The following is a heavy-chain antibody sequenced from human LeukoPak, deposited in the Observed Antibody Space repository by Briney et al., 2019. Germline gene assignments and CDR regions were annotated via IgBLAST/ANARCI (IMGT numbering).Heavy chain of an antibody. CDR2: ISSSGDAT. V-gene: IGHV3-11*01. D-gene: IGHD6-19*01. Sequence: GGSLRLSCAASGFTFSDYIMNWVRQAPGKGLEWVSYISSSGDATYYADSVKGRFTISRDNAKNSLYLQMKSLRADDTAIYYCARAGPSSGYYRDDAFDVWGQGTMVTVSS. J-gene: IGHJ3*01. CDR1: GFTFSDYI. CDR3: ARAGPSSGYYRDDAFDV.